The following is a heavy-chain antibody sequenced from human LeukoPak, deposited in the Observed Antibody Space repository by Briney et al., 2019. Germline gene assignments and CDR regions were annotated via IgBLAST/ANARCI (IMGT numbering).Heavy chain of an antibody. V-gene: IGHV1-2*02. J-gene: IGHJ6*03. D-gene: IGHD3-9*01. CDR1: GYTFTGYY. Sequence: ASVKVSCKASGYTFTGYYMHWVRQAAGQGHEWMGWINPNSGGTNYAQKFQGRVTMTRDTSISTAYMEMRSLRSDDTAVYYCARDPGYYDILTGYYHYYYYMDVWGKGTTVTVSS. CDR3: ARDPGYYDILTGYYHYYYYMDV. CDR2: INPNSGGT.